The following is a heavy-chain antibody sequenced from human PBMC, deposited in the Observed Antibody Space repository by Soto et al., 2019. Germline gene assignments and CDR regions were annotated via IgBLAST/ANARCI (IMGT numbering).Heavy chain of an antibody. J-gene: IGHJ6*02. CDR3: ARPTDFYYYAMDV. V-gene: IGHV1-18*01. CDR2: ISGYNGNT. Sequence: ASVNVSCKSSGYTFTSFCINWGRQAPGQGLEWMGWISGYNGNTNYAQNLQDRVTMTRDTSTSTAYMELRSLRSDDTAVYYCARPTDFYYYAMDVWGQGTTVTVSS. CDR1: GYTFTSFC.